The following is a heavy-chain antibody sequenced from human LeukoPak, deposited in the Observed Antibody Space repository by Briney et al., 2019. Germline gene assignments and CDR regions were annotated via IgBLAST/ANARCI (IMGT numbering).Heavy chain of an antibody. V-gene: IGHV4-30-2*01. Sequence: PSQTLSLTCAVSGGSISSGGYSWSWIRQPPGKGLEWIGYIYHSGSTYYNPSLKSRVTISVDRSKNQFSLKLSSVTAADTAVYYCARGVWGNWNYFDYWGQGTLVTVSS. J-gene: IGHJ4*02. CDR2: IYHSGST. CDR3: ARGVWGNWNYFDY. CDR1: GGSISSGGYS. D-gene: IGHD1-20*01.